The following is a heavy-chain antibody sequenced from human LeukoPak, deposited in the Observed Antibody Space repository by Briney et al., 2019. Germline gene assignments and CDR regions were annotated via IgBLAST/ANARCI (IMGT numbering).Heavy chain of an antibody. D-gene: IGHD5-12*01. J-gene: IGHJ5*02. V-gene: IGHV4-59*12. CDR1: GGSISTYY. CDR2: IYYTGSS. CDR3: AGMGWLGQLFDP. Sequence: PSETLSLTCTVSGGSISTYYWTWIRQPPGKGLEWIGYIYYTGSSNYNPSLKSRVTMSVDTSKNQFSLKLSSVTAADTAVYYCAGMGWLGQLFDPWGQGTLVTVSS.